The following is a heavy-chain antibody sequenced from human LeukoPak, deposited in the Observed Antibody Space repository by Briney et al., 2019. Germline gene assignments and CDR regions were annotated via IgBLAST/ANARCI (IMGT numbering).Heavy chain of an antibody. CDR1: GGSFSGYY. D-gene: IGHD3-10*01. V-gene: IGHV4-34*01. J-gene: IGHJ4*02. Sequence: SETLSLTCAVYGGSFSGYYWSWIRQPPGKGLEWIGEINHSGSTNYNPSLKSRVTISVDTSKNQFSLKLSSVTAADTAVYYCARGLWSSITMVRVTTPITYWGQGTLVTVSS. CDR3: ARGLWSSITMVRVTTPITY. CDR2: INHSGST.